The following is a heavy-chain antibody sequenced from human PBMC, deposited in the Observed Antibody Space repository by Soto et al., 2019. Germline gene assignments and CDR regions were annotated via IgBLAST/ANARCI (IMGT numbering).Heavy chain of an antibody. Sequence: QVQLVQSGAEVKKPGSSVKVSCKASGGTFSSYAISWVRQAPGQGLEWMGGIIPIFGTANYAQKFQGRVTITADESTSTAYMELSSLRSEDTAVYYCATYPTYYYDSSGYYGSYFDYWGQGTLVTVSS. CDR1: GGTFSSYA. V-gene: IGHV1-69*12. CDR3: ATYPTYYYDSSGYYGSYFDY. J-gene: IGHJ4*02. CDR2: IIPIFGTA. D-gene: IGHD3-22*01.